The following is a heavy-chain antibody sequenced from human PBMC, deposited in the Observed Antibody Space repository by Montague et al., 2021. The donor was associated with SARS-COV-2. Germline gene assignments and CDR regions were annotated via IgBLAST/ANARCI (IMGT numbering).Heavy chain of an antibody. D-gene: IGHD3-22*01. CDR2: IYYSGST. Sequence: SETLSLTCTVSGGSISSYYWSWIRQPPGKGLEWIGYIYYSGSTNYNPSLKSRVTISVDTSKNQFSLKLSSVTAADTAVYYCARGIPRPTRWFLVVDDAFDIWGQGTMVTVSS. V-gene: IGHV4-59*01. J-gene: IGHJ3*02. CDR3: ARGIPRPTRWFLVVDDAFDI. CDR1: GGSISSYY.